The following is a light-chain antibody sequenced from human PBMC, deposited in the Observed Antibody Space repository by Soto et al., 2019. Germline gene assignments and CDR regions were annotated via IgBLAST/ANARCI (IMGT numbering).Light chain of an antibody. CDR3: ASYAGSRNWV. CDR1: SSDVGGYNY. Sequence: QSALAQPTSVSGSPGQSIAISCTGTSSDVGGYNYVSWHQQHPGKAPKVLISVVSNRPSGVSNRFSGSKSGNTASLTISGLQAEDEADYYCASYAGSRNWVFGGGTQLTVL. J-gene: IGLJ3*02. V-gene: IGLV2-14*01. CDR2: VVS.